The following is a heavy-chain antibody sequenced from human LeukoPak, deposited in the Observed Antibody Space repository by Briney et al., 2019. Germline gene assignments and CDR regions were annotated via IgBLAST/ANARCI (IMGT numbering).Heavy chain of an antibody. Sequence: LPGGSLRLSCAASGFTFSSYAMSWVRQAPGKGLEWVSAISGSGGSTYYADSVKGRFTISRDNSKNTLYLQMNSLRAEDTAVYYCAKDGGIVVVTAIPGWYLDLWGRGTLVTVSS. V-gene: IGHV3-23*01. D-gene: IGHD2-21*02. CDR1: GFTFSSYA. CDR3: AKDGGIVVVTAIPGWYLDL. J-gene: IGHJ2*01. CDR2: ISGSGGST.